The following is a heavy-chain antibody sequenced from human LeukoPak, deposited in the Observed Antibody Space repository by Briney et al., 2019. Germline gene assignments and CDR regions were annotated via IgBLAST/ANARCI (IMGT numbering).Heavy chain of an antibody. Sequence: GGSLRLSCAAFGFTFSSYSMNWVRQAPGKGLEWISYISSTSTMYYADSVRGRFTISRDNAKNSLYLQMNSLRVEDTAVYHCARGWFGESPLEFDYWGQGTLVTVSS. CDR1: GFTFSSYS. CDR3: ARGWFGESPLEFDY. J-gene: IGHJ4*02. CDR2: ISSTSTM. V-gene: IGHV3-48*01. D-gene: IGHD3-10*01.